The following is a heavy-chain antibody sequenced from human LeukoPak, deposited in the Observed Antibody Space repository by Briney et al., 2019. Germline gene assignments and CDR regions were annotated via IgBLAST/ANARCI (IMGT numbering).Heavy chain of an antibody. CDR2: IIPIFGTA. V-gene: IGHV1-69*01. Sequence: ASVKVSCKASGGTFISYAISWVRQAPGQGLEGMGGIIPIFGTANYAQKFQGRVTITADESTSTAYMELSSLRSEDTAVYYCAREGRIVGATTHYYMDVWGKGTTVTVSS. J-gene: IGHJ6*03. CDR3: AREGRIVGATTHYYMDV. CDR1: GGTFISYA. D-gene: IGHD1-26*01.